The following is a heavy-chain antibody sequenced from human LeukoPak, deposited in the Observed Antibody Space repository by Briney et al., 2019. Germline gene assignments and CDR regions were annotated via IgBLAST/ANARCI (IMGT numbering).Heavy chain of an antibody. V-gene: IGHV1-69*04. J-gene: IGHJ2*01. CDR2: IIPILCIA. D-gene: IGHD4-17*01. Sequence: SVKVSCKASGGTFSSYAISWVRQAPGQGLEWMGRIIPILCIANYAQKFQGRVTITADKSTSTAYMELSSLRSEDTAVYYCARSDYGDYLGYFDLWGRGTLVTVSS. CDR3: ARSDYGDYLGYFDL. CDR1: GGTFSSYA.